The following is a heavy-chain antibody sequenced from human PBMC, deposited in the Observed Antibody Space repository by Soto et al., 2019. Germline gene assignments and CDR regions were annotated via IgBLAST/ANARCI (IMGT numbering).Heavy chain of an antibody. J-gene: IGHJ4*02. Sequence: ASVKVSCKASGYTFTSYAMHWVRQAPGQRLEWMRWINAGNGNTKYSQKFQGRVTITRDTSASTAYMELSSLRSEDTAVYYCARSSSWYVFDYWGQGTLVTVSS. CDR2: INAGNGNT. V-gene: IGHV1-3*01. CDR1: GYTFTSYA. CDR3: ARSSSWYVFDY. D-gene: IGHD6-13*01.